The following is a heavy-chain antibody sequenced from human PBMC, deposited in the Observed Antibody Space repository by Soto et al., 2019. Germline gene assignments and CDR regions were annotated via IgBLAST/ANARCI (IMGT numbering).Heavy chain of an antibody. CDR1: GFTFSSYE. Sequence: GGSLRLSCAASGFTFSSYEMDWVRQAPGKGLEWVAHISSSSTITYYGDSVKGRFTISRDNADNSLYLQMNSLRAEDTAVYYCTKEKAVIHSGYDAFDIWGRGTMVTVSS. CDR2: ISSSSTIT. J-gene: IGHJ3*02. CDR3: TKEKAVIHSGYDAFDI. V-gene: IGHV3-48*03. D-gene: IGHD5-12*01.